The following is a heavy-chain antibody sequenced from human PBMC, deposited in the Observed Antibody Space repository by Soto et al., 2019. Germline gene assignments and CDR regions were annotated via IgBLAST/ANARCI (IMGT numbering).Heavy chain of an antibody. CDR1: GFTFNNNA. J-gene: IGHJ4*02. CDR2: ISGGGANT. Sequence: GGSLRLSCASSGFTFNNNAMSWVRQAPGKGLEWVSVISGGGANTYYADSVRGRVTISSDNSKNTLYLQMNSLRAEDTAIYYCAEERWRTPPPYYFDYWEQGTQVTV. D-gene: IGHD1-1*01. CDR3: AEERWRTPPPYYFDY. V-gene: IGHV3-23*01.